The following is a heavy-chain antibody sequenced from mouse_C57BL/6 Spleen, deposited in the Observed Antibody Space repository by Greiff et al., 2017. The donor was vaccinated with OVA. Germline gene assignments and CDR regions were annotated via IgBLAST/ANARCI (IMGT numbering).Heavy chain of an antibody. J-gene: IGHJ4*01. CDR3: ARHEDGVVATEYAMDY. CDR1: GYTFTEYT. D-gene: IGHD1-1*01. Sequence: VKVVESGAELVKPGASVKLSCKASGYTFTEYTIHWVKQRSGQGLEWIGWFYPGSGSIKYNEKFKDKATLTADKSSSTVYMKLSRLTSEDSAVYFCARHEDGVVATEYAMDYWGQGTSVTVSS. CDR2: FYPGSGSI. V-gene: IGHV1-62-2*01.